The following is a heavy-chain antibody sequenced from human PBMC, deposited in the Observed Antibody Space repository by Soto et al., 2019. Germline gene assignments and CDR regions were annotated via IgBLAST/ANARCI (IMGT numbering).Heavy chain of an antibody. CDR3: ATSRITGTDAYYYGLDV. Sequence: QVQLVESGGGVVQPGRSLRLSCAASAFTFSSYGIHWVRQAPGKGLEWVALIWYDGSNKIYADSVKGRFTISRDNSKNTVSLQVNSLRAEDTAVYYCATSRITGTDAYYYGLDVWGQGTTVTVSS. V-gene: IGHV3-33*01. D-gene: IGHD1-7*01. CDR2: IWYDGSNK. J-gene: IGHJ6*02. CDR1: AFTFSSYG.